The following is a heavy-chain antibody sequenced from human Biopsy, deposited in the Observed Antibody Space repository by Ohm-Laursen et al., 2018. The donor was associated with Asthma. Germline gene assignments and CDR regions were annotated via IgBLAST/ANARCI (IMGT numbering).Heavy chain of an antibody. J-gene: IGHJ4*02. D-gene: IGHD2-15*01. CDR3: GIVVAANPFQGDC. V-gene: IGHV3-30-3*01. Sequence: SLRLSCAASGTHFGSYNMHWARQAPGKGLEWVAVITFDGSTQHYRDSVKGRFTISRDNSKNTVYLDISSLRIEDTAVFYCGIVVAANPFQGDCWGQGTLVTVSS. CDR2: ITFDGSTQ. CDR1: GTHFGSYN.